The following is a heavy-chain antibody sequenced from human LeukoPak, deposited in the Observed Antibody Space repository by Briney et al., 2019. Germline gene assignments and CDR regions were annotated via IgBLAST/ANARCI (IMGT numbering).Heavy chain of an antibody. CDR1: GGSITNYY. CDR3: ARGFDSKSTYFDY. V-gene: IGHV4-59*01. CDR2: IYYSGST. Sequence: SETLSLTCTVSGGSITNYYWNWIRQPPGKGLEWIGYIYYSGSTNYNPSPKSRVTISLDTSKNQFSLRLTSVSAADTAVYYCARGFDSKSTYFDYWGQGTLLTVSS. J-gene: IGHJ4*02. D-gene: IGHD5-12*01.